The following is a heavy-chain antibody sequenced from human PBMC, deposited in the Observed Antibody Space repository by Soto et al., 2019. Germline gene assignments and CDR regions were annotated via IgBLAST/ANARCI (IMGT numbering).Heavy chain of an antibody. CDR2: ISAYSGNT. CDR1: GYTFTSYG. D-gene: IGHD2-21*02. V-gene: IGHV1-18*01. J-gene: IGHJ4*01. CDR3: ARDSPIAYCGGDCYSEPFDY. Sequence: GASVKVSCKASGYTFTSYGISWVRQAPGQGLEWMGWISAYSGNTNYAQKLQGRVTMTTDTSTSTAYMELRSLRSDDTAVYYCARDSPIAYCGGDCYSEPFDYWG.